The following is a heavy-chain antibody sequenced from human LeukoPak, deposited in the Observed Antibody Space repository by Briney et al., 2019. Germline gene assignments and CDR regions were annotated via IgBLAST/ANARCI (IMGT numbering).Heavy chain of an antibody. CDR1: GYTFTSYY. CDR3: ARDLSISSTSGPSH. D-gene: IGHD2-2*01. Sequence: ASVKVSCKASGYTFTSYYMHWVRQAPGQGLEWMGWINPNSGGTKYAQRFQGRVTMTRDTSISTAYMELNSLRSDDTAVYHCARDLSISSTSGPSHGGQGTLVTVSS. CDR2: INPNSGGT. J-gene: IGHJ4*02. V-gene: IGHV1-2*02.